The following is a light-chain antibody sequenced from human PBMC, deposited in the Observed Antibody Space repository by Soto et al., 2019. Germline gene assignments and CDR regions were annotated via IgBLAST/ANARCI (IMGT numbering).Light chain of an antibody. CDR2: EVS. Sequence: QSALTQPASVSGSPGQSITISCTGTSSDVGGYNYVSWYQPHPGKAPKLMIYEVSNRPSGVSNRFSGSKSGNTASLTISGLQAEDEADYYCSSYTSSSTPYVFGTGTNVTV. V-gene: IGLV2-14*01. CDR3: SSYTSSSTPYV. J-gene: IGLJ1*01. CDR1: SSDVGGYNY.